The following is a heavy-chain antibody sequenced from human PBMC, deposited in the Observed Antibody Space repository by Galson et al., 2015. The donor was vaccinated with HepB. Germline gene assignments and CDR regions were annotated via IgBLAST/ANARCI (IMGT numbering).Heavy chain of an antibody. D-gene: IGHD3-10*01. CDR1: GYTFTDYY. CDR2: ISPKSGDT. V-gene: IGHV1-2*02. Sequence: SVKVSCKASGYTFTDYYIHWVRQAPGEGLEWMGWISPKSGDTKYAQKSQGRVTLTRDTSISTAYMELSRLRSDGTAVYYCARVYYYGSGSYDALGYWGQGTLVTVSS. J-gene: IGHJ4*02. CDR3: ARVYYYGSGSYDALGY.